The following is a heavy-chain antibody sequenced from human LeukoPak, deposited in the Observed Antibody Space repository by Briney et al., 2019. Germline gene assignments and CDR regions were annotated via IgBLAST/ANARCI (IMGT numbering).Heavy chain of an antibody. Sequence: ETLSLTCAVYGGSFSGYYWSWIRQPPGKGLQWIGEINHSGSTNYNPSLKSRVTISVDTSKNQFSLKLSSVTAADTAVYYCAREYCSSTSCYSFDYWGQGTLVTASS. V-gene: IGHV4-34*01. CDR3: AREYCSSTSCYSFDY. CDR1: GGSFSGYY. D-gene: IGHD2-2*01. J-gene: IGHJ4*02. CDR2: INHSGST.